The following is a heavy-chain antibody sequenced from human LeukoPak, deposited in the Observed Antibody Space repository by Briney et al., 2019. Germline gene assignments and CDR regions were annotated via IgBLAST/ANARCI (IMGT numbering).Heavy chain of an antibody. CDR2: INHSGST. CDR3: ARGGKGWPSFDY. J-gene: IGHJ4*02. CDR1: GGSFSGYY. V-gene: IGHV4-34*01. D-gene: IGHD2-15*01. Sequence: SETLSLTCAVYGGSFSGYYWSWIRQPPGKGLEWIGEINHSGSTNYNPSLKSRVTISVDTSKNQFSLKLSSVTAADTAVYYCARGGKGWPSFDYWGQGTLVTVSS.